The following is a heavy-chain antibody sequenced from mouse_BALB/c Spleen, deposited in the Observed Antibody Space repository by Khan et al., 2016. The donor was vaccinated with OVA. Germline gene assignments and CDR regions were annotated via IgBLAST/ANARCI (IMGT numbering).Heavy chain of an antibody. CDR1: GYTFINYW. V-gene: IGHV1-7*01. CDR3: ARRGLRWDLDY. D-gene: IGHD1-1*01. CDR2: INPRTGYT. Sequence: QVQLKQSGAELAKPGASVKMSCKASGYTFINYWILWVKQRPGQGLEWIGYINPRTGYTEYNQNFKDKATLTADKSSSTAYMQLSSLTSEDSAVYYCARRGLRWDLDYWGQGTTLTVSS. J-gene: IGHJ2*01.